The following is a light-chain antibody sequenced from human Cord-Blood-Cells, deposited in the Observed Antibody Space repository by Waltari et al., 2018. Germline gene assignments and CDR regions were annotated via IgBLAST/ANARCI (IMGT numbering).Light chain of an antibody. V-gene: IGKV1-39*01. CDR3: QQSYSTPLT. Sequence: DIQMTQSPSSLSASVGDRVTITCRASQSISSYLNWYQQKPGKAPKLLIYAASSLQSGXXXRXSXXXSGTXFTLTISSLQPEDFATYYCQQSYSTPLTFGGGTKVEIK. J-gene: IGKJ4*01. CDR2: AAS. CDR1: QSISSY.